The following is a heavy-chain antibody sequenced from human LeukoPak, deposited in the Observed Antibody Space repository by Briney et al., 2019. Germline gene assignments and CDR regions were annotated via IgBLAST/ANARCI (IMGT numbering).Heavy chain of an antibody. Sequence: GGSLRLSCAASGFTFSTYAMSWVRQAPGKGLEWVSAISGSGGSTYYADSVKGRFTISRDNSKNTLYLQMNSLRAEDTAVYYCAKDSPANYDFAPFDYWGQGTLVTVSS. D-gene: IGHD3-3*01. CDR2: ISGSGGST. J-gene: IGHJ4*02. CDR3: AKDSPANYDFAPFDY. CDR1: GFTFSTYA. V-gene: IGHV3-23*01.